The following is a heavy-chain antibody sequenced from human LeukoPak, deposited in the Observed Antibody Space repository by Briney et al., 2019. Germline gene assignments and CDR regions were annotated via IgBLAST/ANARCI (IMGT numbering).Heavy chain of an antibody. J-gene: IGHJ4*02. V-gene: IGHV4-34*01. D-gene: IGHD3-22*01. Sequence: SETLSLTCADYGGSFSGYYWSWIRQPPGKGLEWIGEINHSGSTNYNPSLKSRVTISVDTSKNQFSLKLSSVTAADTAVYYCARGKRNTYYYDSSGSFDYWGQGTLVTVSS. CDR3: ARGKRNTYYYDSSGSFDY. CDR1: GGSFSGYY. CDR2: INHSGST.